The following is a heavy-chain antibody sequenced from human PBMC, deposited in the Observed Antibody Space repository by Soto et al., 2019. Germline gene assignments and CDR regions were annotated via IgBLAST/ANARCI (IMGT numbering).Heavy chain of an antibody. CDR3: AKPSTVTTYDYYYGMDV. CDR1: GYTFTGYY. Sequence: GASVKVSCKASGYTFTGYYMHWVRQAPGQGLEWMGIINPSGGSTSYAQKFQGRVTMTRDTSTSTVYMELSSLRSEDTAVYYCAKPSTVTTYDYYYGMDVWGQGTTVTVSS. V-gene: IGHV1-46*01. J-gene: IGHJ6*02. D-gene: IGHD4-17*01. CDR2: INPSGGST.